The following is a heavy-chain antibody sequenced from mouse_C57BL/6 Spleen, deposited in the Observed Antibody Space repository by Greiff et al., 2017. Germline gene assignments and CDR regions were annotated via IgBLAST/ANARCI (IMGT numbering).Heavy chain of an antibody. Sequence: EVKLVESGGGLVKPGGSLKLSCAASGFTFSSYALSWVRQTPEKRLAWVATISDGGSYTYYPDNVKGRFTISRDNAKNNLYLQMSHLKSEDTAMYYCAREATVVAFDYWGQGTTLTVAS. CDR1: GFTFSSYA. D-gene: IGHD1-1*01. V-gene: IGHV5-4*01. CDR2: ISDGGSYT. CDR3: AREATVVAFDY. J-gene: IGHJ2*01.